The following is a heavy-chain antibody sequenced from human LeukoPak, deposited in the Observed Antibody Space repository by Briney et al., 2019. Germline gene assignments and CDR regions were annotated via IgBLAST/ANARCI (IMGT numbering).Heavy chain of an antibody. CDR1: GYTFTGYY. CDR2: INTNSGGT. D-gene: IGHD1-26*01. J-gene: IGHJ1*01. V-gene: IGHV1-2*02. CDR3: AREGSTVNFQQ. Sequence: GASVKVCCKASGYTFTGYYMHWERQAPGQGLEWMGWINTNSGGTNYAQKFHGRVTMTRDTSISTAYMDLSRLRYDDTAVYYCAREGSTVNFQQWGQGTLVTVSS.